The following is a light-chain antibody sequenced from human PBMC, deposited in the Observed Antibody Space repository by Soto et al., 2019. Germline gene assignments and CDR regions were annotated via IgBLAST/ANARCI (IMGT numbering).Light chain of an antibody. CDR1: SSDGGGYNY. CDR2: DVS. J-gene: IGLJ1*01. V-gene: IGLV2-14*01. Sequence: QAVLTQPASLSGSPGQSITISCTGNSSDGGGYNYVSWYQQHPGKAPKLMIYDVSNRPSGVSNRFSGSKSGNTASLTISGLQAEDEAGYYCSSYTSSSTLVFGTGTKVTVL. CDR3: SSYTSSSTLV.